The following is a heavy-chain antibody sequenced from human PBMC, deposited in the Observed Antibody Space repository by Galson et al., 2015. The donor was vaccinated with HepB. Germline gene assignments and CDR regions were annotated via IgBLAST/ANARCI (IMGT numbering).Heavy chain of an antibody. J-gene: IGHJ4*02. V-gene: IGHV3-21*01. CDR2: ISSSSSYI. Sequence: SLRLSCAASGFTFSSYSMNWVRQAPGTGLEWVSSISSSSSYIYYADSVKGRFTISRDNAKNSLYLQMNSLRAEDTDVYYCARHPAGEYCAFWRGFYHGYFDYWGQVILVTVSS. D-gene: IGHD3-3*01. CDR1: GFTFSSYS. CDR3: ARHPAGEYCAFWRGFYHGYFDY.